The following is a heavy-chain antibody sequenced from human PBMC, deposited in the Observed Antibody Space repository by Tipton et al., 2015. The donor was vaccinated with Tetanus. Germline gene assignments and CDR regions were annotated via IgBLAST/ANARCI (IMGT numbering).Heavy chain of an antibody. J-gene: IGHJ6*02. D-gene: IGHD1-1*01. V-gene: IGHV3-74*01. Sequence: SGCTFRNHDMKWVRQAPGKGLLWISRINPDGRRTNYADSVKGRFTISRDNAKNTVYLQMNSLRAEDTAVYFCARRSLTNYGLDVWGQGTPVTVSS. CDR3: ARRSLTNYGLDV. CDR1: GCTFRNHD. CDR2: INPDGRRT.